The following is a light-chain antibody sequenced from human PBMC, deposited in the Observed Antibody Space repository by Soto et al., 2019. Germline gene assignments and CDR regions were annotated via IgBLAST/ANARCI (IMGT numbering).Light chain of an antibody. J-gene: IGKJ2*01. CDR1: QSVLYSSNNKNY. V-gene: IGKV4-1*01. Sequence: DIVMTQSPDSLAVSLGEWATINCKSSQSVLYSSNNKNYLSWYQQKPGQPPKLLISWASTRESGVPDLFSGSGSGTDFTLTISSLQAEDVAIYYCHQYYSTPPTFGQGTKLEIK. CDR2: WAS. CDR3: HQYYSTPPT.